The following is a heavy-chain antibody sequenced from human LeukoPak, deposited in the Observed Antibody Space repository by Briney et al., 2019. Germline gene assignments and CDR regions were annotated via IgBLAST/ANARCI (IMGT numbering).Heavy chain of an antibody. CDR1: GFTFSSYG. D-gene: IGHD4-23*01. J-gene: IGHJ4*02. CDR2: IRYDGSNY. CDR3: AREIGGKIDY. V-gene: IGHV3-30*02. Sequence: PGGSLRLSCAASGFTFSSYGMHWVRQAPGKGLEWVAFIRYDGSNYYYADSVKGRFTISRDNSKNTLYLQMNSLRAEDTAVYYCAREIGGKIDYWGQGTLVTVSS.